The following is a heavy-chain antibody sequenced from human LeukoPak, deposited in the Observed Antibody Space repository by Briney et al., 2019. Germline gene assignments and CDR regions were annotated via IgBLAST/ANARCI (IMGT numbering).Heavy chain of an antibody. CDR3: ARSGHKGYCSSTSCFTFDY. V-gene: IGHV3-30*03. J-gene: IGHJ4*02. CDR2: ISYDGSNK. CDR1: GFTFSSYG. D-gene: IGHD2-2*02. Sequence: GGSLRLSCAASGFTFSSYGMHWVRQAPGKGLEWVAIISYDGSNKYYADSVKGRFTISRDNSKNTLYLQMNSLRAEDTAVYYCARSGHKGYCSSTSCFTFDYWGQGTLVTVSS.